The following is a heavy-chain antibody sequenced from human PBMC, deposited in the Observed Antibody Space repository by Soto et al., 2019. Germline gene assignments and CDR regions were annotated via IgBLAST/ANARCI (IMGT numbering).Heavy chain of an antibody. Sequence: EVQLVQSGAEVGKSGESLKISCKGSGYSFTKYWIAWVRQMPGKGLEWMGVIYPGDSDTRYSPSFQGQVTISADKSLSAAFLQWSSLKASDTAIYYCARHDYPGYNSYYYALDVWGQGTTVTVSS. CDR3: ARHDYPGYNSYYYALDV. J-gene: IGHJ6*02. V-gene: IGHV5-51*01. CDR1: GYSFTKYW. D-gene: IGHD4-17*01. CDR2: IYPGDSDT.